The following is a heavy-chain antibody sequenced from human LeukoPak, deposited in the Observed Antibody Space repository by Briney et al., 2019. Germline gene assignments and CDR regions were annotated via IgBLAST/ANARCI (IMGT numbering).Heavy chain of an antibody. Sequence: PGGSLRLSCAASGFPFTIYAMSWVRQAPGKGLEWVSAISGSGGSTYYADSVKGRFTISRDNSKNTLYLQMNSLRAEDTAVYYCAKDPVVVAATTPYYFDYWGQGTLVTVSS. CDR3: AKDPVVVAATTPYYFDY. J-gene: IGHJ4*02. CDR1: GFPFTIYA. CDR2: ISGSGGST. V-gene: IGHV3-23*01. D-gene: IGHD2-15*01.